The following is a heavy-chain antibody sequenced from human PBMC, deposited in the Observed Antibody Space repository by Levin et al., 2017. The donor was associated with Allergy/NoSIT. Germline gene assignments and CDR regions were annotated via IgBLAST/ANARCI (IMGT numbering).Heavy chain of an antibody. D-gene: IGHD5-24*01. J-gene: IGHJ4*02. CDR2: INAGNGFT. CDR3: ARDEGDGYSLGYADY. Sequence: ASVKVSCKASGYTFTNYLINWVRQAPGQSLEWMGWINAGNGFTRYSQKLQDRVTILRDTSANTVYMELSSLRSEDTAVYYCARDEGDGYSLGYADYWGQGALVTVSS. V-gene: IGHV1-3*01. CDR1: GYTFTNYL.